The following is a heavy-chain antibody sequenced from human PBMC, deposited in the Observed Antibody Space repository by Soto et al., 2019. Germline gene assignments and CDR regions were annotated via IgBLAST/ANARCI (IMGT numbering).Heavy chain of an antibody. CDR2: IYHSGST. Sequence: QLQLQESGSGLVKPSQTLSLTCAVSGGSISSGGYSWSWIRQPPGKGLEWIGYIYHSGSTYYNPSLKRRLTISVDRSTNQFSLKLSSVTAADTAVYYGARVNTAMASCFDSWCQGTLVTVSS. CDR1: GGSISSGGYS. D-gene: IGHD5-18*01. CDR3: ARVNTAMASCFDS. V-gene: IGHV4-30-2*01. J-gene: IGHJ4*02.